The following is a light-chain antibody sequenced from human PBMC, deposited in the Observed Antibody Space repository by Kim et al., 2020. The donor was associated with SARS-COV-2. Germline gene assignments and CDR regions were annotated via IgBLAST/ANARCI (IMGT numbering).Light chain of an antibody. CDR2: YKSDSDK. CDR3: MIWYNSAWV. V-gene: IGLV5-45*03. CDR1: SGINVDTYR. Sequence: QPVLTQSSSLSASPGASASLTCTLRSGINVDTYRIYWYQQKPGSPPQYLLRYKSDSDKQQGSGVPSRFSGSKDASANAGILLISGLQSEDEADYYCMIWYNSAWVFGGGTQLTVL. J-gene: IGLJ3*02.